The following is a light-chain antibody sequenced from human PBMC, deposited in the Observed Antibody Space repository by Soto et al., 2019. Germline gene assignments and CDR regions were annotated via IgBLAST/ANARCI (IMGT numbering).Light chain of an antibody. Sequence: QAALTQPRSVSGSPGQSVTISCTGTSSDVGGYNYVSWYQQHPGKAPKLIRYDVTKRPSGVPDRFSGSKSGNTASLTISGLQAEDEADSQCCSYAGSYFLVFGNGSKVTVL. J-gene: IGLJ1*01. CDR1: SSDVGGYNY. CDR3: CSYAGSYFLV. CDR2: DVT. V-gene: IGLV2-11*01.